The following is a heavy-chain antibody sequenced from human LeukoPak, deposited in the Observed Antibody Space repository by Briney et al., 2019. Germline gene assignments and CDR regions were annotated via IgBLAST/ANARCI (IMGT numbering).Heavy chain of an antibody. Sequence: TSETLSLTCTVSGGSVSSGSYYWGWTRQPPGKGLEWIGNVFFSGTTYYNPSLKSRVTISVDTSKNHFSLKLISVTVADTAMYYCARHKPFDGADLWGQGTLVTVSS. V-gene: IGHV4-39*01. CDR1: GGSVSSGSYY. CDR3: ARHKPFDGADL. CDR2: VFFSGTT. D-gene: IGHD3-16*01. J-gene: IGHJ5*02.